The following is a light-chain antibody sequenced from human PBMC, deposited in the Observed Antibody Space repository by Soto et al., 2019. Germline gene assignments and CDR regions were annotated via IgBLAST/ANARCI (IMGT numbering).Light chain of an antibody. V-gene: IGLV1-51*01. CDR3: GTWDSSLTSVV. J-gene: IGLJ3*02. CDR2: DNN. Sequence: QSVLTQPPSVSAAPGQTVTISCSGSSSNIGNHNVSWYQQLPGTAPKLLIYDNNKRPSGIPDRFSGSKSGTSATLGITGLQTGDEADYHCGTWDSSLTSVVFGGGTKLTVL. CDR1: SSNIGNHN.